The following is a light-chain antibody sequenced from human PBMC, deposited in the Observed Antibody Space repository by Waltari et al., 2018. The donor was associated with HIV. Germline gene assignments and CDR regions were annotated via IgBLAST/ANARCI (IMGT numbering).Light chain of an antibody. J-gene: IGLJ2*01. V-gene: IGLV1-47*01. CDR3: AAGDDIRSGWI. CDR2: KND. CDR1: TSHLGNNY. Sequence: QSVLTQTPSASGPPGQRVTISCSGSTSHLGNNYVYWFQQFPGTPPKVLIYKNDQRPSGVSDRFSASKSGTSASLAISGLRTEDESDVYCAAGDDIRSGWIFGGGTKLTVL.